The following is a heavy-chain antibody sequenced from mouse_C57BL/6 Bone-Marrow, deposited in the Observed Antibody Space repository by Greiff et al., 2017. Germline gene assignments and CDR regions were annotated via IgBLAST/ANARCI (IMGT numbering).Heavy chain of an antibody. CDR3: ASPILYSNYAMDY. J-gene: IGHJ4*01. D-gene: IGHD2-5*01. CDR1: GYTFTDYY. V-gene: IGHV1-26*01. CDR2: INPNNGGT. Sequence: EVQLQQSGPELVKPGASVKISCKASGYTFTDYYMNWVKQSHGKSLEWIGDINPNNGGTSYNQKFKGKATLTVDKSSSTAYMDLRSLTSEDSAVYYCASPILYSNYAMDYWGQGTSVTVSS.